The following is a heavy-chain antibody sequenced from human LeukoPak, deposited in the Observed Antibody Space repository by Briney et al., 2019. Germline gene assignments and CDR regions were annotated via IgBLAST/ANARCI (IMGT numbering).Heavy chain of an antibody. CDR1: GFTFSSYN. Sequence: GGSLRLSCATSGFTFSSYNMNWVRQAPGKGLEWVSSISTSSSYIYYADSVKGRFTISRDNARNSLYLQMNSLRAEDSATYYCVREGFYFFDFWGQGTLVTVSS. V-gene: IGHV3-21*01. CDR2: ISTSSSYI. CDR3: VREGFYFFDF. J-gene: IGHJ4*01.